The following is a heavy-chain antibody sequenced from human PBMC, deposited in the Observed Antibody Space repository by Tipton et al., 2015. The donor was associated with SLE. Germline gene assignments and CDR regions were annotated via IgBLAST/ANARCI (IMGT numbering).Heavy chain of an antibody. CDR1: GFTLETYA. CDR3: ARLAGGSGDNDFDC. Sequence: SLRLSCAASGFTLETYAMHWVRQAPGKGLEWVAVISYDGSDKEYADSVKGRFTISRDNFKNTVYLEMNSLRTDDTAVYYCARLAGGSGDNDFDCWGQGTLVTVSS. D-gene: IGHD3-10*01. J-gene: IGHJ4*02. CDR2: ISYDGSDK. V-gene: IGHV3-30*04.